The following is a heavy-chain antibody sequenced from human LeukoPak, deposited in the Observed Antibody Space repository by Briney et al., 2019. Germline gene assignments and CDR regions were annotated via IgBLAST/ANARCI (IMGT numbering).Heavy chain of an antibody. CDR2: IYYSGST. V-gene: IGHV4-39*01. J-gene: IGHJ4*02. D-gene: IGHD1-26*01. CDR1: GGSISSSSYY. Sequence: TSETLSLTCTVSGGSISSSSYYWGWIRQPPGKGLEWIGSIYYSGSTYYNPSLKSRVTISVDTSKNQFSLKLSSVTAADTAVYYCARLVGATTHFDYWGQGTLVTVSS. CDR3: ARLVGATTHFDY.